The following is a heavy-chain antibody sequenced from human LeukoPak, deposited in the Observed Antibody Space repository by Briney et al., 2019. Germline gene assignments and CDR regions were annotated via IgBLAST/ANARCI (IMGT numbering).Heavy chain of an antibody. CDR1: GFTFSSYG. V-gene: IGHV3-30*03. CDR3: STSRPLQSFDC. J-gene: IGHJ4*02. D-gene: IGHD4-11*01. CDR2: ISYDGSNK. Sequence: PGRSLRLSCAASGFTFSSYGMHWVRQAPGKGLEWVAVISYDGSNKYYADSVKGRFTISRDNSENTLYLQMKSLRAEDTAVYYCSTSRPLQSFDCWGQGTLVTVSS.